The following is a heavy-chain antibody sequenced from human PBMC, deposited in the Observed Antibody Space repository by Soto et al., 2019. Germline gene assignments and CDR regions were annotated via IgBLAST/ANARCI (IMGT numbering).Heavy chain of an antibody. Sequence: LRLSCAASGFTFSSYGMHWVRQAPGKGLEWVAVIWYDGSNKYYADSVKGRFTISRDNSKNTLYLQMNSLRAEDTAVYYCARGVYNLNYFDYWGQGTLVTVSS. CDR2: IWYDGSNK. CDR1: GFTFSSYG. D-gene: IGHD1-1*01. J-gene: IGHJ4*02. CDR3: ARGVYNLNYFDY. V-gene: IGHV3-33*01.